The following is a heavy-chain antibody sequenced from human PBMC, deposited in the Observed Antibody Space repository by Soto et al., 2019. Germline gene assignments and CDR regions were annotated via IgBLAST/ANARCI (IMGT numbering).Heavy chain of an antibody. CDR1: GFTFTSSA. Sequence: SVKVSSKASGFTFTSSAVQWVRQARGQRLEWIGWIVVGSGNTNYDQKVKERVTISSDMSTSTAYMEVSSLRSEYSAVFYCAADYPVDTVMSFEYWGQGTLVTVPS. CDR3: AADYPVDTVMSFEY. J-gene: IGHJ4*02. CDR2: IVVGSGNT. V-gene: IGHV1-58*01. D-gene: IGHD5-18*01.